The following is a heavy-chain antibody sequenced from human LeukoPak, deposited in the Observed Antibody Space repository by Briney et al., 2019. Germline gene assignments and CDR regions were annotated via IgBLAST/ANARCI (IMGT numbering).Heavy chain of an antibody. V-gene: IGHV1-2*02. CDR2: INPNSGGT. CDR3: ARDYWGSSGWNWFDP. D-gene: IGHD6-19*01. CDR1: GYTFTGYY. Sequence: GASVKVSCKASGYTFTGYYIHWVRQAPGQGLEWMGWINPNSGGTNYAQKFQGRVTMTRDTSISTAYMELSRLRSDDTAVYYCARDYWGSSGWNWFDPWGQGTLVTVSS. J-gene: IGHJ5*02.